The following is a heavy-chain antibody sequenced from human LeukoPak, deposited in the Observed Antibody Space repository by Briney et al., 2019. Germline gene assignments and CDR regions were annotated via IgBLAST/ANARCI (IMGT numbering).Heavy chain of an antibody. CDR3: ARGQRYCSGGSCYGGFLY. J-gene: IGHJ4*02. D-gene: IGHD2-15*01. CDR1: GYTFTSYG. V-gene: IGHV1-8*02. CDR2: MNPNSGNT. Sequence: ASVKVSCKASGYTFTSYGISWVRQAPGQGLEWMGWMNPNSGNTGYAQKFQGRVTMTRNTSISTAYMHLSSLKSDDTAVYYCARGQRYCSGGSCYGGFLYWGQGTLVTVSS.